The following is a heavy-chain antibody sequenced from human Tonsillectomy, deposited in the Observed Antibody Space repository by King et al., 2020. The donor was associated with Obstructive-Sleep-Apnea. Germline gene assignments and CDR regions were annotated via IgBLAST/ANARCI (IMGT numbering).Heavy chain of an antibody. CDR3: ARADRDIAMGLFDY. J-gene: IGHJ4*02. CDR1: GGSISSNSY. V-gene: IGHV4-39*07. CDR2: IYYSGST. D-gene: IGHD5-18*01. Sequence: QLQESGPGLVMPSETLSLTCTVSGGSISSNSYWGWIRQPPGKGLEWIGHIYYSGSTYYNPSLKSRVTISVDTSKNQFSLELNSVTAADTAVYYCARADRDIAMGLFDYWGQGTLVTVSS.